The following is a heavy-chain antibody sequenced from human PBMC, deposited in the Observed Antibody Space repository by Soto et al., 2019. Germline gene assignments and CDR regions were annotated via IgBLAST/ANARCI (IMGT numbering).Heavy chain of an antibody. CDR3: ARGRYGDYVLDAFDI. CDR1: GYTFTSYG. CDR2: ISAYNGNT. D-gene: IGHD4-17*01. J-gene: IGHJ3*02. Sequence: ASGRVSCKASGYTFTSYGISWVRQAPGQGLEWMGWISAYNGNTNYAQKLQGRVTMTTDTSTSTAYMELRSLRSDDTAVYYCARGRYGDYVLDAFDIWGQGTMVTVSS. V-gene: IGHV1-18*01.